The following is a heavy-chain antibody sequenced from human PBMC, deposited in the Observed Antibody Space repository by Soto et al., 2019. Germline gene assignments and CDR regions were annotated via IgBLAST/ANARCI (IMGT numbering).Heavy chain of an antibody. D-gene: IGHD3-10*01. J-gene: IGHJ5*02. Sequence: QAQLVQSGPEVKNPGASVKVSCKASGYTFTSYGISWVRQAPGQGIEWMGWISGYTGNTNYAQKVQGIVTLTTDTSTSPAYMELTSLTPDDTAVYYCARDERGSGSYFGRLNWFDPWGQGTLVTVSS. V-gene: IGHV1-18*01. CDR3: ARDERGSGSYFGRLNWFDP. CDR1: GYTFTSYG. CDR2: ISGYTGNT.